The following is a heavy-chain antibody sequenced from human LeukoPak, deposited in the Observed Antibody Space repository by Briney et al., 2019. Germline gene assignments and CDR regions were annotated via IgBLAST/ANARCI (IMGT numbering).Heavy chain of an antibody. CDR2: IYPGDSDT. V-gene: IGHV5-51*01. D-gene: IGHD2-15*01. Sequence: GESLKISCKGSGYSFTSYWIGWVRQMPGKGLEWMGIIYPGDSDTRYSPSFQGQVTISADKSISTAYLQWSSLKASDTAMYYCARQGRPGYCSGGSCGAHSVYWGQGTLVTVSS. CDR1: GYSFTSYW. J-gene: IGHJ4*02. CDR3: ARQGRPGYCSGGSCGAHSVY.